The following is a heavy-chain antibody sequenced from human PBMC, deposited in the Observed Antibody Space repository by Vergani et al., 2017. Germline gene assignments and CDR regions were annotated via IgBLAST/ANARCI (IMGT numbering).Heavy chain of an antibody. V-gene: IGHV4-39*02. J-gene: IGHJ6*02. CDR2: IYYSGST. Sequence: QLQLQESGPGLVKPSETLSLTCTVSGGSISSSSYYWGWIRQPPGKGLEWIGSIYYSGSTYYNPSLKSRVTISVDTSKNQFSLKLSSVTAADTAVYYCARDLRGDTRGMDVWGQGTTVTVSS. D-gene: IGHD5/OR15-5a*01. CDR3: ARDLRGDTRGMDV. CDR1: GGSISSSSYY.